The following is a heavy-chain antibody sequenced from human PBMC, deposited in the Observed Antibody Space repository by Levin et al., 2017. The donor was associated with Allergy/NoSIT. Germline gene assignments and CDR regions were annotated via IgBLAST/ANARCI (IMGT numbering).Heavy chain of an antibody. CDR1: GYSFTSYW. J-gene: IGHJ6*02. D-gene: IGHD3-10*01. CDR2: IYPGDSDT. CDR3: ARRRGEETQGRHYYGMDV. V-gene: IGHV5-51*01. Sequence: GESLKISCQGSGYSFTSYWIGWVRQMPGKGLEWMGIIYPGDSDTRYSPSFQGQVTISADKSISTAYLQWSSLKASDTAMYYCARRRGEETQGRHYYGMDVWGQGTTVTVSS.